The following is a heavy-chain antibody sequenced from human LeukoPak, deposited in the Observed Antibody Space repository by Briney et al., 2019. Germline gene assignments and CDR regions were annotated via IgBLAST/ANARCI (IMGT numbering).Heavy chain of an antibody. CDR2: IYSGGST. CDR3: ARAQDTAMVYYFDS. CDR1: GFTVSSYY. J-gene: IGHJ4*02. D-gene: IGHD5-18*01. V-gene: IGHV3-53*01. Sequence: PGGSLRLSCAASGFTVSSYYMSWDRQPPGKGLEWVSIIYSGGSTYYADSVKGRFTISRDNSKNTLYLQMNSLRAEDTAVYYCARAQDTAMVYYFDSWGQGTLVTVSS.